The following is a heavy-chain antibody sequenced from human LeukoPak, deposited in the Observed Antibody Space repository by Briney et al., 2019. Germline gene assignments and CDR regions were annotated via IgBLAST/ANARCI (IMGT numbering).Heavy chain of an antibody. CDR1: GFTFSDYY. Sequence: GGSLRLSCAASGFTFSDYYMSWVRQAPGKGLEWVSYISSSGSTIYYADSVKGRFTISRDNAKNSLYLQMNSLRAEDTAIYYCARDYSCSSSSCYTARSDAFDIWGQGTMVTVSS. J-gene: IGHJ3*02. D-gene: IGHD2-2*02. V-gene: IGHV3-11*04. CDR2: ISSSGSTI. CDR3: ARDYSCSSSSCYTARSDAFDI.